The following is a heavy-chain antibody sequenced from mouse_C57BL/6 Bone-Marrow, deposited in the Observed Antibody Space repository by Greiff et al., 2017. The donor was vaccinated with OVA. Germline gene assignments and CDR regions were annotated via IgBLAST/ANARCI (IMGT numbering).Heavy chain of an antibody. D-gene: IGHD2-1*01. CDR1: GFTFSSYG. CDR2: ISSGGSYT. Sequence: EVNLVESGGDLVKPGGSLKLSCAASGFTFSSYGMSWVRQTPDKRLEWVATISSGGSYTYYPDSVKGRFTISRDNAKNTLYLQMSSLKSEDTAMYYCARHGALYYGNYYAMDYWGQGTSVTVSS. CDR3: ARHGALYYGNYYAMDY. J-gene: IGHJ4*01. V-gene: IGHV5-6*01.